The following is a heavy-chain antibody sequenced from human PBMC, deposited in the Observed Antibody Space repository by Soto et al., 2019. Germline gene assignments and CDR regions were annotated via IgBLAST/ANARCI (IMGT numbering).Heavy chain of an antibody. CDR3: ARLRNHYCMDA. Sequence: QVQLQESGPGLVRPSETLSLTCSVSDCSISGLYWTWVRQSPGKGLEWIGWIYSSGTTNCNPSLKSRVSFSVDPSKNQFSLKLTSVTAADTAIYYCARLRNHYCMDAWGKGTTVAVSS. V-gene: IGHV4-59*08. D-gene: IGHD1-1*01. J-gene: IGHJ6*03. CDR2: IYSSGTT. CDR1: DCSISGLY.